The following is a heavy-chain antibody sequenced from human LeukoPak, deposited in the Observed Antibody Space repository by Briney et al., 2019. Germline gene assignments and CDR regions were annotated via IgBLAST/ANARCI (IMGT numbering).Heavy chain of an antibody. CDR1: GYTFTTYG. CDR3: ATEIVVVVAATGGLHY. CDR2: ISGYNGNT. D-gene: IGHD2-15*01. V-gene: IGHV1-18*01. Sequence: AASVKVSCKASGYTFTTYGISWVRQAPGQGLEWLGWISGYNGNTKSAQKLQGRITMTTDTSTSTAYMELSSLRSEDTAVYYCATEIVVVVAATGGLHYWGQGTLVTVSS. J-gene: IGHJ4*02.